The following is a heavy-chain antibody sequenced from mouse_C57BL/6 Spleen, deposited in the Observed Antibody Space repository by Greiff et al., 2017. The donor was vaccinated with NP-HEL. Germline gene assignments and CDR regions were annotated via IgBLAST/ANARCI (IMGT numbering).Heavy chain of an antibody. Sequence: VQLQQSGAELVRPGTSVKVSCKASGYAFTNYLIEWVKQRPGQGLEWIGVINPGRGGTNYNEKFKGKATLTADKSSSTAYMQLSSLTSEDSAVYFCAREGAYDGYYWFAYWGQGTLVTVSA. CDR3: AREGAYDGYYWFAY. CDR2: INPGRGGT. D-gene: IGHD2-3*01. J-gene: IGHJ3*01. CDR1: GYAFTNYL. V-gene: IGHV1-54*01.